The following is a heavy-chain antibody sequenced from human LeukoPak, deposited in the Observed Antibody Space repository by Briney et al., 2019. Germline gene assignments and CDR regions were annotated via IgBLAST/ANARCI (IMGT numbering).Heavy chain of an antibody. D-gene: IGHD4-17*01. Sequence: GGSLRLSCAASGFTFSAYAMSWVRQAPGRGLEWVSTISGSGGSTYYADSVKGRFSVSRDNSKNTVYLQMNSLRAEDTVVYYCAKRRYGDYGDFDYWGQGTLVTVSS. CDR3: AKRRYGDYGDFDY. J-gene: IGHJ4*02. CDR1: GFTFSAYA. V-gene: IGHV3-23*01. CDR2: ISGSGGST.